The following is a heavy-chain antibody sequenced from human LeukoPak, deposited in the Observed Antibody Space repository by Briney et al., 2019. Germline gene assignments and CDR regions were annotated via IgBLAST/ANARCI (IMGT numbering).Heavy chain of an antibody. CDR2: ISSSSSI. CDR1: GFTFSSYS. CDR3: ARAAIDPYYDSSGYYGFDI. D-gene: IGHD3-22*01. Sequence: HPGGSLRLSCAASGFTFSSYSMNWVRQAPGKGLEWVSYISSSSSIYYADSVKGRFTISRDNAKNSLYLQMNSLRAEDMAVYYCARAAIDPYYDSSGYYGFDIWGQGTMVTV. J-gene: IGHJ3*02. V-gene: IGHV3-48*01.